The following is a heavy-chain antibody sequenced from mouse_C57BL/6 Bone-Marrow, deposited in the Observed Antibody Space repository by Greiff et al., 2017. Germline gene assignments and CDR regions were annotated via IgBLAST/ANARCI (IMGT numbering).Heavy chain of an antibody. J-gene: IGHJ1*03. CDR1: GFTFSSYA. CDR3: ARDQDGSSYCYFDV. D-gene: IGHD1-1*01. Sequence: EVKVVESGGGLVKPGGSLKLSCAASGFTFSSYAMSWVRQTPEKRLEWVATISDGGSYTYYPHNVKGRFTISGDNAKNNLYLQMSHLKSEDTAMYYCARDQDGSSYCYFDVWGTGTTVTVSS. V-gene: IGHV5-4*01. CDR2: ISDGGSYT.